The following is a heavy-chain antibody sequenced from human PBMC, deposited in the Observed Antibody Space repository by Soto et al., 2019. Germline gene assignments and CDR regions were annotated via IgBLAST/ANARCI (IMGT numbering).Heavy chain of an antibody. J-gene: IGHJ6*02. V-gene: IGHV3-7*01. D-gene: IGHD3-9*01. Sequence: PGGSLRLSCAASGFTFSSYWMSWVRQAPGKGLEWVANIKQDGSEKYYVDSVKGRFTISRDNAKNSLYLQMNSLRAEDTAVYYCARVPTYYDILTGHELYYYYGMDVWGQGTTVTVSS. CDR1: GFTFSSYW. CDR2: IKQDGSEK. CDR3: ARVPTYYDILTGHELYYYYGMDV.